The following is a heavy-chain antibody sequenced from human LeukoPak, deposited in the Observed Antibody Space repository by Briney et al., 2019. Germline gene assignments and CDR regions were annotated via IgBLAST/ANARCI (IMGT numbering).Heavy chain of an antibody. Sequence: ASVKVSCKASGYTFTGYYMRWVLQAPGQGLEWMGWINPNSGGTNYAQKFQGRVTMTRDTSISTAYMELSRLRSDDTAVYYCAIKRITIFGVVRGDFDYWGQGTLVTVSS. V-gene: IGHV1-2*02. CDR3: AIKRITIFGVVRGDFDY. J-gene: IGHJ4*02. D-gene: IGHD3-3*01. CDR1: GYTFTGYY. CDR2: INPNSGGT.